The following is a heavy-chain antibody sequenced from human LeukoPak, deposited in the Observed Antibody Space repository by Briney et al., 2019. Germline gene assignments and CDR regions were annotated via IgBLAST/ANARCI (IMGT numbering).Heavy chain of an antibody. V-gene: IGHV3-33*01. CDR1: GFTFSSYG. J-gene: IGHJ4*02. D-gene: IGHD1-14*01. CDR3: ARDDMGTHDY. CDR2: IWYDGSNK. Sequence: GRSLRLSCAASGFTFSSYGMHWVRQAPGKGLEWVAVIWYDGSNKYYADSVKGRLTISRDNSKNTLYLQMNSLRAEDTAVYYCARDDMGTHDYWGQGTLVTVSS.